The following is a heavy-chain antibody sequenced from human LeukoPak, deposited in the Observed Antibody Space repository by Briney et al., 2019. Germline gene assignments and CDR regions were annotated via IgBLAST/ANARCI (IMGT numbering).Heavy chain of an antibody. V-gene: IGHV3-53*01. CDR1: GFIVTGNY. Sequence: GGSLRLSWAVSGFIVTGNYMTWVRLAPGKGLEWVSTIYSGGTTFYTDSVRGRFTISRDNSKNTLYLQMNSLRAEDAAIYYCARVLYYYASVSYNYYMDVWGKGTTVT. J-gene: IGHJ6*03. CDR2: IYSGGTT. D-gene: IGHD3-10*01. CDR3: ARVLYYYASVSYNYYMDV.